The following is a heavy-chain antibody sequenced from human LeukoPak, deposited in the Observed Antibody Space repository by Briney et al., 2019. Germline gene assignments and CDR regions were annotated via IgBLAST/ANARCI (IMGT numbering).Heavy chain of an antibody. CDR2: IKQDGGDI. CDR1: GFTFCNYW. CDR3: SSSGPYVFDC. J-gene: IGHJ4*02. D-gene: IGHD3-16*01. V-gene: IGHV3-7*03. Sequence: GGSLRLSCAASGFTFCNYWMSWVRQAPGKGLEWVSSIKQDGGDIYYVDSVKGRFTISRDNAKNSLSLQMNSLTAEDTAWYYCSSSGPYVFDCWGQVTMVTV.